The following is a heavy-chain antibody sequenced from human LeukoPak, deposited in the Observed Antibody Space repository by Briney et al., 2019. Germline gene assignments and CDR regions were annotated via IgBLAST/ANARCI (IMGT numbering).Heavy chain of an antibody. CDR2: IRYDGSNK. J-gene: IGHJ4*02. CDR3: ATFTYYYDSNGYSQGDY. V-gene: IGHV3-30*02. D-gene: IGHD3-22*01. CDR1: GFTFSSYG. Sequence: GGSLRLSCAASGFTFSSYGMHWVRQAPGKGLEWVAFIRYDGSNKYYADSVKGRFTISRDNSKNTLYLQMNSLRAEDTAVYYCATFTYYYDSNGYSQGDYWGQGTLVTVSS.